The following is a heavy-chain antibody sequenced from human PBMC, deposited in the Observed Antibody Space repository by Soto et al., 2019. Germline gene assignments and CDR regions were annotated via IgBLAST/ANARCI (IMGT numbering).Heavy chain of an antibody. D-gene: IGHD3-3*01. CDR1: GCTFSSYA. CDR2: IIPIFGTA. V-gene: IGHV1-69*06. CDR3: ARPVRSRHAPFEY. Sequence: GASANFYVKASGCTFSSYAISWVRQAPGQVLDCMGGIIPIFGTANYAQKFQGRVTITADKSTSTAYMELSSLRSEDTAVYYCARPVRSRHAPFEYWGHGTLVTVSS. J-gene: IGHJ4*01.